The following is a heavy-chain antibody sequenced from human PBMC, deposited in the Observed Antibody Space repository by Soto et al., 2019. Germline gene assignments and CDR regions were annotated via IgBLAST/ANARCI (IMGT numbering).Heavy chain of an antibody. Sequence: EVQLVESGGGLIQPGGSLRLSCAVSGFTVSNNYMSWVRQAPGKGLEGVSVIYSGGYTAYGDSVKGRFTISRDNSKNTQYPKINGRRAGDTAVYCWATAPGGGGYWGQGTLVTVSS. CDR1: GFTVSNNY. D-gene: IGHD3-10*01. CDR3: ATAPGGGGY. J-gene: IGHJ4*02. V-gene: IGHV3-53*01. CDR2: IYSGGYT.